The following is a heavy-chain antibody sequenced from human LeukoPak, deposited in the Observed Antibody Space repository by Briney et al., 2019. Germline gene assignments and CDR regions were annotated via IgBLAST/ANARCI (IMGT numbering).Heavy chain of an antibody. D-gene: IGHD2-2*01. Sequence: APVKVSCKASGGTFSSYAISWVRQAPGQGLEWMGGIIPIFGTANYAQKFQGRVTITADESTSTAYMELSSLRSEDTAVYYCARAGDIVVVPAAMGWFDPWGQGTLVTVSS. V-gene: IGHV1-69*01. J-gene: IGHJ5*02. CDR1: GGTFSSYA. CDR2: IIPIFGTA. CDR3: ARAGDIVVVPAAMGWFDP.